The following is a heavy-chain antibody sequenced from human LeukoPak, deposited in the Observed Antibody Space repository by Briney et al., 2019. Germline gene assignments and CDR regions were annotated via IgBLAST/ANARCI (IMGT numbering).Heavy chain of an antibody. J-gene: IGHJ6*03. CDR1: GYTFTGYY. Sequence: ASVRVSCKASGYTFTGYYLHWVRQAPGQGLEWMGWINPKSGATKYVQKFQGRVTVTRDTSFRTAYMELSRLRSDDTAVYYCARSFYDPYYFYMDVWGKGATVTVSS. V-gene: IGHV1-2*02. CDR2: INPKSGAT. CDR3: ARSFYDPYYFYMDV. D-gene: IGHD3-3*01.